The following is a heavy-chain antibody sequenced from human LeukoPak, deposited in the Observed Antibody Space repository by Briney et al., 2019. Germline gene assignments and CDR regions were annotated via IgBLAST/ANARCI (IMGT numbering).Heavy chain of an antibody. J-gene: IGHJ4*02. CDR1: GYTFTGYY. D-gene: IGHD2-2*01. CDR3: ARVGVEGASCYDY. Sequence: GASVKVSCKASGYTFTGYYMHWVRQAPGQGLEWMGWINPNSGVTNYAQKFQGRVTMTRDTSISTAYMELSSLRSDDTAVYYCARVGVEGASCYDYWGQGTLVTVSS. V-gene: IGHV1-2*02. CDR2: INPNSGVT.